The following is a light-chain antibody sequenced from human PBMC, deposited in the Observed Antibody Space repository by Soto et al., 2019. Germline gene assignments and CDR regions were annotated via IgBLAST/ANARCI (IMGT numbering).Light chain of an antibody. CDR2: DAS. V-gene: IGKV1-5*01. CDR3: QQYNTFWT. Sequence: DIQMTQSPSTLSASVGDRVTITFRASQTISSWLAWYQQKPGTAPKLLIYDASSLGSGVPSRVSGSGSGTEFTLTISSLQPDDFATYYCQQYNTFWTFGPGTKVDIK. CDR1: QTISSW. J-gene: IGKJ1*01.